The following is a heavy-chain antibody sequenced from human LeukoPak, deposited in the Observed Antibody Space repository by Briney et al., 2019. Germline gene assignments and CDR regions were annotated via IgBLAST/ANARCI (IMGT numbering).Heavy chain of an antibody. V-gene: IGHV3-48*03. CDR3: ATDRSLSWFDY. CDR1: GFTFSSYE. Sequence: PGGSLRLSCAASGFTFSSYEMNWVRQAPGKGLEWVSYISSSGSTIYYADSVKGRFTISRDNAKNSLYLQMNSLRAEDTAVYYCATDRSLSWFDYWGQGTLVTVSS. CDR2: ISSSGSTI. J-gene: IGHJ4*02. D-gene: IGHD6-13*01.